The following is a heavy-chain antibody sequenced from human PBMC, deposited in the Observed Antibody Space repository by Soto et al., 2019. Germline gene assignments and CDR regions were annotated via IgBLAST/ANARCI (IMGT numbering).Heavy chain of an antibody. CDR3: ARGPDVGGEVVGRGIAAAGTRFLNDY. V-gene: IGHV1-3*01. CDR1: GYTFTSYA. Sequence: VASVKVSCKASGYTFTSYAMHWVRQAPGQRLEWMGWINAGNGNTKYSQKFQGRVTITRDTSASTAYMELSSLRSEDTAVYYCARGPDVGGEVVGRGIAAAGTRFLNDYWGQGTLVTVSS. D-gene: IGHD6-13*01. CDR2: INAGNGNT. J-gene: IGHJ4*02.